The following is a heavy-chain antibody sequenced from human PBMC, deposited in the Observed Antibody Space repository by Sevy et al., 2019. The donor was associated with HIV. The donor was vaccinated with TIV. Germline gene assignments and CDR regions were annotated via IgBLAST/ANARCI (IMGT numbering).Heavy chain of an antibody. J-gene: IGHJ4*02. Sequence: GGSLRLSCAASGFTFAKYSMSWVRQAPGKGLEWVSTFSFGCGRINYADSVKGRFTISRDDSKNTLFLQMNSLRAEDRATYVCAREGCNQPNDYWGQGTMVTVSS. V-gene: IGHV3-23*01. CDR2: FSFGCGRI. D-gene: IGHD2-8*01. CDR1: GFTFAKYS. CDR3: AREGCNQPNDY.